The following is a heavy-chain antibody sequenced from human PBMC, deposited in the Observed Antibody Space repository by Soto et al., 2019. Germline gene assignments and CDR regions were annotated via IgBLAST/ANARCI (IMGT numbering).Heavy chain of an antibody. D-gene: IGHD3-10*01. CDR1: GYTFTSYG. Sequence: ASVKVSCKASGYTFTSYGISWVRQAPGQGLEWMGWISAYNGNTNYAQKLQGRVTMTTDTSTSTAYMELRSLRSDDTAVYYCARAFGSGSYYHGQNWFDPWGQGTLVTVSS. CDR3: ARAFGSGSYYHGQNWFDP. J-gene: IGHJ5*02. V-gene: IGHV1-18*01. CDR2: ISAYNGNT.